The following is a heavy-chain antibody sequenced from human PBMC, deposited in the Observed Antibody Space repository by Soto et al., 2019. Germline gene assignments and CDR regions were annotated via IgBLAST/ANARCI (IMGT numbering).Heavy chain of an antibody. CDR2: IYHSGST. J-gene: IGHJ5*02. V-gene: IGHV4-4*02. CDR1: GGSISSSNW. Sequence: SETLSLSCAVSGGSISSSNWCSWVSQPAGKGLEWIGEIYHSGSTNYNPSLKSRVTISVDKSKNQFSLELSCVTAADTAVYYCASGIWLRPFQRWFDPWGQGTLVTVSS. CDR3: ASGIWLRPFQRWFDP. D-gene: IGHD5-12*01.